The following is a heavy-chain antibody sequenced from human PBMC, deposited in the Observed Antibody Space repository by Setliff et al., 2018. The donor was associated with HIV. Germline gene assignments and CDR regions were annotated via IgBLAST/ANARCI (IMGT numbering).Heavy chain of an antibody. J-gene: IGHJ4*02. CDR2: IQYTGRT. D-gene: IGHD2-15*01. Sequence: PSETLSLTCTVSGGSINKSYWGWIRQPPGKGLECIGYIQYTGRTDYNPSLKSRATISKDTSKNEFSLRLNSVTAADTAVYYCAILPGCSGGKCHSIDSWGPGSLVTVSS. CDR3: AILPGCSGGKCHSIDS. V-gene: IGHV4-59*01. CDR1: GGSINKSY.